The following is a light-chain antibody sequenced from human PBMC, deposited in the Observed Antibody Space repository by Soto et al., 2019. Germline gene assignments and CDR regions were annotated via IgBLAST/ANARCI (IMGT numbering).Light chain of an antibody. J-gene: IGKJ2*01. V-gene: IGKV3-15*01. CDR3: QQYTNWTPYT. CDR2: GAS. Sequence: EIVMTQSPATLSVSPGERATLSCRASQSVSSNLAWYQQKPGQAPRLLIYGASTRATCIPARFSGSGSGTEFTLTISSLQSEDFAVYYCQQYTNWTPYTFGQGTKLEIK. CDR1: QSVSSN.